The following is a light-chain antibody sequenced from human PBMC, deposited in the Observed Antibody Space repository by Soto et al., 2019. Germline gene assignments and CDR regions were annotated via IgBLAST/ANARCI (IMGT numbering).Light chain of an antibody. CDR2: GAS. V-gene: IGKV3-20*01. CDR1: QSVSNN. Sequence: EIVLTQSPGTLSLSPGERGTLSCRASQSVSNNLAWYQQKPGQAPRPLIYGASNRATGIPGRFSGSGSGTDFALTISRLEPEDFAVYYCQQYAISPRTFGQGTKVEIK. CDR3: QQYAISPRT. J-gene: IGKJ1*01.